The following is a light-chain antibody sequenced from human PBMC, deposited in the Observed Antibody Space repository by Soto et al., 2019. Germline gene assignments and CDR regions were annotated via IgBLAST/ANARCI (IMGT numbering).Light chain of an antibody. J-gene: IGKJ3*01. Sequence: EIVVTQSPGTLSLSPGERATLSCRASQSVSSNYLAWDQQKPRLAPRLLLYGAPSRASDNPVRFSGSRSARDFTFIISRLEPADFAMYYCQHYGSTPFIFGPGTKVDVK. CDR1: QSVSSNY. V-gene: IGKV3-20*01. CDR2: GAP. CDR3: QHYGSTPFI.